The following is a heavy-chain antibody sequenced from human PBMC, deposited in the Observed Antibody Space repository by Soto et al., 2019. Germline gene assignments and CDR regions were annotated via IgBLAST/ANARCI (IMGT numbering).Heavy chain of an antibody. CDR2: INTLSSAI. V-gene: IGHV3-11*01. CDR1: GFTFSDYY. D-gene: IGHD6-19*01. J-gene: IGHJ4*02. CDR3: ARRLQWQLRPLDS. Sequence: NPGGSLRLSCAVSGFTFSDYYMTWVRQAPGKGLEWVSYINTLSSAIYYADSVKGRFTISRDNVKNSLYLQMNSLRAEDTAVYYCARRLQWQLRPLDSWGRGTLVTVSS.